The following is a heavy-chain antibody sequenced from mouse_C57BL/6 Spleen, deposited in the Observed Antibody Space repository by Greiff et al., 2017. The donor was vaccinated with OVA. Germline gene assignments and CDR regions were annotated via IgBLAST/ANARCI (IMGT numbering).Heavy chain of an antibody. V-gene: IGHV1-22*01. D-gene: IGHD3-2*02. CDR1: GYTFTDYN. CDR2: INPNNGGT. J-gene: IGHJ2*01. CDR3: ARRTAHLYFDY. Sequence: EVKLQESGPELVKPGASVKMSCKASGYTFTDYNMHWVKQSHGKSLEWIGYINPNNGGTSYNQKFKGKATLTVNKSSSTAYMELRSLTSEDSAVYYCARRTAHLYFDYGGQGTTLTVSS.